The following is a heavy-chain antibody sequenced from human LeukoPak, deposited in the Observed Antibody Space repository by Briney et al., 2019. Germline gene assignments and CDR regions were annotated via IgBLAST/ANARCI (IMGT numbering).Heavy chain of an antibody. CDR1: GGTFSSYA. Sequence: SVKVSCKAFGGTFSSYAISWVRQAPGQGLEWMGGIIPIFGTANYAQKFQGRVTITTDESTSTAYMELSSLRSEDTAVYYCARDVTACGGDCINWFDPWGQGTLVTVSS. D-gene: IGHD2-21*02. CDR2: IIPIFGTA. J-gene: IGHJ5*02. V-gene: IGHV1-69*05. CDR3: ARDVTACGGDCINWFDP.